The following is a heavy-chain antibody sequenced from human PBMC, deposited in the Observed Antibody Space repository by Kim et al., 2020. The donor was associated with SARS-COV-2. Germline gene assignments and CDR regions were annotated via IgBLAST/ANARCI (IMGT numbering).Heavy chain of an antibody. D-gene: IGHD2-2*01. CDR2: ISGSGGST. CDR1: GFTFSSYA. Sequence: GGSLRLSCAASGFTFSSYAMSWVRQAPGKGLEWVSAISGSGGSTYYADSVKGRFTISRDNSKNTLYLQMNSLRAEDTAVYYCAKEYCSSTSCPPEYYYGMDVWGQGTTVTVSS. CDR3: AKEYCSSTSCPPEYYYGMDV. J-gene: IGHJ6*02. V-gene: IGHV3-23*01.